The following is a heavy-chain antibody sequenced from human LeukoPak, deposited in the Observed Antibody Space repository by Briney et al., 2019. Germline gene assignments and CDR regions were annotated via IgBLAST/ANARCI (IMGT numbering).Heavy chain of an antibody. CDR1: GFTFSSYS. Sequence: GGSLRLSCAASGFTFSSYSMTWVRQAPGKGLEWVSAIDDDGGSTDYADSVRGRFTNSRDNSKNTLFLQMNRLRADDTALYYCARRVGGTPDYWGRGTLVTVSS. J-gene: IGHJ4*02. V-gene: IGHV3-23*01. CDR2: IDDDGGST. CDR3: ARRVGGTPDY. D-gene: IGHD6-19*01.